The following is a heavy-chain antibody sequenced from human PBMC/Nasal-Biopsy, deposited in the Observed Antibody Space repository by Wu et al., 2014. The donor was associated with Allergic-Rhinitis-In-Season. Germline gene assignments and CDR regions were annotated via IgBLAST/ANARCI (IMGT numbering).Heavy chain of an antibody. V-gene: IGHV4-39*07. D-gene: IGHD3-9*01. J-gene: IGHJ6*02. CDR1: GFALTRSPVG. CDR2: ISYMGST. Sequence: LVKPTQTLALTCTFSGFALTRSPVGVGWIRQSQARSLEWIGEISYMGSTNYNPSLKSRVTISVDTSNNYSSLKLNSVTAADTALYYCARDEVPYFGWSYHYYGLDVWGQGATVTVSS. CDR3: ARDEVPYFGWSYHYYGLDV.